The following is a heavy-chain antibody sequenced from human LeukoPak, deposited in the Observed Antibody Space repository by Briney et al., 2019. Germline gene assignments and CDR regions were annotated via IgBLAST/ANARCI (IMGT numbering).Heavy chain of an antibody. J-gene: IGHJ4*02. Sequence: GGSLRLSCAASGFTFSNYAMSWVRQAPGKGLEWVSALSGSGGSTYYADSVKGRFTISRDNSKNTLYLQMSSLRAEDTAVYYCAKDLPSRGYCSGGSCLPPDYWGQGTLVTVSS. CDR2: LSGSGGST. D-gene: IGHD2-15*01. V-gene: IGHV3-23*01. CDR1: GFTFSNYA. CDR3: AKDLPSRGYCSGGSCLPPDY.